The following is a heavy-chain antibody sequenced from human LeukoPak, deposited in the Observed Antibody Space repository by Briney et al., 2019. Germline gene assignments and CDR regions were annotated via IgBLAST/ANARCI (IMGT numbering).Heavy chain of an antibody. V-gene: IGHV3-48*03. CDR3: ARDSNYRPFDY. Sequence: QPGGSLRLSCAVSGFTFSSYEMNWVRQAPGKGLEWVSYISSSGSTIYYADSVKGRFTISRDNAKNSLYLQMNSLRAEDTAVYYCARDSNYRPFDYWGQGTLVTVSS. J-gene: IGHJ4*02. CDR2: ISSSGSTI. D-gene: IGHD1-1*01. CDR1: GFTFSSYE.